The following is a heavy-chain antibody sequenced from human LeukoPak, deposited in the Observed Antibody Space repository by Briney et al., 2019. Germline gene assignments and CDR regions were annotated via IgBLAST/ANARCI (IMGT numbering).Heavy chain of an antibody. CDR3: ARDLHYYLAMDV. CDR2: IGSDNKT. Sequence: PGGSLRLSCEASGFTFSAYAMTWVRQAPGKGLEWVSSIGSDNKTHYPESVKGRFAISRDNSKTMLFLQLNSLRAEDTALYYCARDLHYYLAMDVWGQGTTVTVSS. CDR1: GFTFSAYA. J-gene: IGHJ6*02. V-gene: IGHV3-23*01.